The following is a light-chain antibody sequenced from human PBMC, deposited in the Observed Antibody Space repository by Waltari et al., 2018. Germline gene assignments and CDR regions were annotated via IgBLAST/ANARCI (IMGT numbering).Light chain of an antibody. J-gene: IGKJ1*01. CDR1: RSSSRY. CDR2: GAS. Sequence: LTQSPGTLSLSPGERATLSCRASRSSSRYLAWYQQKPGQAPRLLIYGASTRATGIPDRFSGSGSGTDFSLTISGLEPEDSAVYYCQHHFRLPATFGQGTKVEIK. V-gene: IGKV3-20*01. CDR3: QHHFRLPAT.